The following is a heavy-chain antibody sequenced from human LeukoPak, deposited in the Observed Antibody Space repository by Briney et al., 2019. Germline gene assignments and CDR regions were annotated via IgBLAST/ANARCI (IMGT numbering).Heavy chain of an antibody. CDR2: IIPIFGTA. V-gene: IGHV1-69*06. J-gene: IGHJ4*02. Sequence: GASVKASCKASGGTFSDYAITWVRQAPGQGLEWMGRIIPIFGTANYAQKFQGRVTITADKSTSTAYMELSSLRSEDTAVYYCASFSGGSGSSSLYYFDYWGQGTLVTVSS. D-gene: IGHD3-10*01. CDR3: ASFSGGSGSSSLYYFDY. CDR1: GGTFSDYA.